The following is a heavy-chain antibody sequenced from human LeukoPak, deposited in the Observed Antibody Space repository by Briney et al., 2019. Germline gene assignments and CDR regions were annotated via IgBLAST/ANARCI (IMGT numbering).Heavy chain of an antibody. CDR3: ARTTGYSSGWYDFGAFDI. J-gene: IGHJ3*02. Sequence: SDTLSLTCTVSGGSISSSSYYWGWIRQPPGKGLEWSGSIYYSGSTYYNPSLKSRVTISVDTSKNQFSLKLSSVTAADTAVYYCARTTGYSSGWYDFGAFDIWGQGTMVTVSS. CDR1: GGSISSSSYY. CDR2: IYYSGST. D-gene: IGHD6-19*01. V-gene: IGHV4-39*01.